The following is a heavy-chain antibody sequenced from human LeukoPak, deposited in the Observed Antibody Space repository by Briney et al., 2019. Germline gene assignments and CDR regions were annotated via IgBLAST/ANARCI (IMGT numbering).Heavy chain of an antibody. V-gene: IGHV3-30*04. Sequence: PGGSLRLSCAASRFTFSSYAMHWVRQAPGKGLEWVAVISYDGSNKYYADSVKGRFTISRDNSKNTLYLQMNSLRAEDTAVYYCARSPKDSSGYYFDYWGQGTLVTVSS. J-gene: IGHJ4*02. CDR2: ISYDGSNK. D-gene: IGHD3-22*01. CDR1: RFTFSSYA. CDR3: ARSPKDSSGYYFDY.